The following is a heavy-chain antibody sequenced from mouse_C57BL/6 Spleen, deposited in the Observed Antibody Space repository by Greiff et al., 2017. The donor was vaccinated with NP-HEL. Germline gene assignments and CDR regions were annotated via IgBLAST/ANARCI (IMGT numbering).Heavy chain of an antibody. CDR2: ISNGGGST. V-gene: IGHV5-12*01. Sequence: EVQVVESGGGLVQPGGSLKLSCAASGFTFSDYYMYWVRQTPEKRLEWVAYISNGGGSTYYPDTVKGRFTISRDNAKNTLYLQMSRLKSEDTAMYYCARHGGRDAMDYWGQGTSVTVSS. CDR1: GFTFSDYY. J-gene: IGHJ4*01. CDR3: ARHGGRDAMDY.